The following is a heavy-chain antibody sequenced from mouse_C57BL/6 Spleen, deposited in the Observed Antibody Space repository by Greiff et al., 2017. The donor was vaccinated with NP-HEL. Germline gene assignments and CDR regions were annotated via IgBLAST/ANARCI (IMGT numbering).Heavy chain of an antibody. V-gene: IGHV5-6*02. CDR2: ISSGGSYT. CDR1: GFTFSSYG. J-gene: IGHJ2*01. Sequence: DVKLVESGGDLVKPGGSLKLSCAASGFTFSSYGMSWVRQTPDKRLEWVATISSGGSYTYYPDSVKGRFTISRDNAKNTLYLQMSSLKSEDTAMYYCARHGLNYYGSSDYWGQGTTLTVSS. D-gene: IGHD1-1*01. CDR3: ARHGLNYYGSSDY.